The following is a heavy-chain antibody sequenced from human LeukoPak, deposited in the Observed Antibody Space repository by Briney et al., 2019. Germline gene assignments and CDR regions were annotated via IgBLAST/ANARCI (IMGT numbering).Heavy chain of an antibody. Sequence: GGSLRLSCAASGFTFSSYLMYWVRQAPGKGLEWVALISYDGSNKYYTDSVKGRFTISRDNSKNTLYMQMNSLRVEDTAVYYCAGRIAVAAFDYWGQGTPLTVSS. V-gene: IGHV3-30-3*01. CDR2: ISYDGSNK. CDR3: AGRIAVAAFDY. D-gene: IGHD6-19*01. J-gene: IGHJ4*02. CDR1: GFTFSSYL.